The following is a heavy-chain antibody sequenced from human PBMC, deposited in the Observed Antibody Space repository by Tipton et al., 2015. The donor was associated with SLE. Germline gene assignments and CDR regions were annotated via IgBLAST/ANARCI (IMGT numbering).Heavy chain of an antibody. CDR1: GFSFRNYA. V-gene: IGHV3-30*04. Sequence: SLRLSCEASGFSFRNYAVHWVRQAPGEGLEWVAVISSRGDNIYYADSVKGRFTISRDTSQNTLFLQMNSLRPEDTALYYCAREIQYSSGWGKDYWGQGTLVTVSS. CDR3: AREIQYSSGWGKDY. J-gene: IGHJ4*02. CDR2: ISSRGDNI. D-gene: IGHD6-19*01.